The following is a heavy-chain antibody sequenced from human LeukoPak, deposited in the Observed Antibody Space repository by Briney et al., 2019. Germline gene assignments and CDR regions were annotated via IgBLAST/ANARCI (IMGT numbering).Heavy chain of an antibody. V-gene: IGHV3-30-3*01. Sequence: GGSLRLSCATSGFTFIASAMHWVRQAPGEGLEWVAVISYDDTHRFYADSVKGRFTISRDNPKNTLYLQLDSLRPEDTAVYYCVREASDVVVIPSNIEGGMDVWGQGTTVIVSS. D-gene: IGHD2-15*01. CDR2: ISYDDTHR. CDR3: VREASDVVVIPSNIEGGMDV. CDR1: GFTFIASA. J-gene: IGHJ6*02.